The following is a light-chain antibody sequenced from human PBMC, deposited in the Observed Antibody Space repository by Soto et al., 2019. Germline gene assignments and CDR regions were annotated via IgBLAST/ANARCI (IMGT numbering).Light chain of an antibody. V-gene: IGKV1-5*01. CDR2: DAS. CDR1: QSISNS. J-gene: IGKJ1*01. CDR3: QQYSYYRT. Sequence: DIQMTQSPSILSVSVGDRVTITCRASQSISNSLAWYQQRPGTAPKLLIYDASTLENGVPSRFSGSGSGTEFTLTISSLQPDDSATYYCQQYSYYRTFGQGTKVEIK.